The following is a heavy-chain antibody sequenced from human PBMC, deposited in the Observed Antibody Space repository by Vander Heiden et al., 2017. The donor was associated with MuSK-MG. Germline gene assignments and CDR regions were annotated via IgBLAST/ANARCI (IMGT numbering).Heavy chain of an antibody. D-gene: IGHD4-17*01. CDR1: GGSISSSSYY. J-gene: IGHJ4*02. Sequence: QLQLQESGPGLVKPSETLSLTCTVSGGSISSSSYYWGWIRQPPGKGLEWIGSIYYSGSTYYNPALKSRVTISVDTSKNKFSLKLRSVTAADTAVYYSARHSTTVTSVDYWGQGTMVTVYS. CDR2: IYYSGST. CDR3: ARHSTTVTSVDY. V-gene: IGHV4-39*01.